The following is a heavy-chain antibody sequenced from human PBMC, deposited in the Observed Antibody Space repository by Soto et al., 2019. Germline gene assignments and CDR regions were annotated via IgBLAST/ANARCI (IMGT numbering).Heavy chain of an antibody. V-gene: IGHV6-1*01. CDR1: GDSVSSNSAD. D-gene: IGHD4-4*01. Sequence: SPTLSLPCAISGDSVSSNSADWNWIRQSPSRGLEGLGRTYYRSEWYNDYAVSVKSRITINPDTSKNQFSLQLNSVTPDDTALYYCARAHSNYGANSSYHGMDVWGQGTTVTVSS. J-gene: IGHJ6*02. CDR2: TYYRSEWYN. CDR3: ARAHSNYGANSSYHGMDV.